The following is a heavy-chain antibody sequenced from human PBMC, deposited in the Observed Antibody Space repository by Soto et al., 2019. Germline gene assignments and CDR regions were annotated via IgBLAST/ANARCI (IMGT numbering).Heavy chain of an antibody. Sequence: GGSLRLSCAASGFTFSSYAMSWVRQAPGKGLEWVSAISGSGGSTYYADSVKGRFTISRDNSKNTLYLQMNSLRAEDTAVYYCAKDGLAYCGGDCYGTDFDYWGQGTLVTVSS. V-gene: IGHV3-23*01. CDR2: ISGSGGST. D-gene: IGHD2-21*01. J-gene: IGHJ4*02. CDR1: GFTFSSYA. CDR3: AKDGLAYCGGDCYGTDFDY.